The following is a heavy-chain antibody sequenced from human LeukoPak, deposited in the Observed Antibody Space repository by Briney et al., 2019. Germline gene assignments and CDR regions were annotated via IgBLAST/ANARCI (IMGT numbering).Heavy chain of an antibody. CDR3: AHTLGWESYY. CDR2: IYWNDEK. V-gene: IGHV2-5*01. Sequence: SGPTLVKPTQTLTLTCTFSGFSLSTSGVGVGWIRQPPGKALEWLALIYWNDEKRSSPSLTSRLTITKDTSKNQVVLTMTNMDPVDTATYYCAHTLGWESYYWGQGTLVTVSS. J-gene: IGHJ4*02. CDR1: GFSLSTSGVG. D-gene: IGHD1-26*01.